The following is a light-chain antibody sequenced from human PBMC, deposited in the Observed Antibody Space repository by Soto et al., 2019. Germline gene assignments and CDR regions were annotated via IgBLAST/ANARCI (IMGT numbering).Light chain of an antibody. CDR3: QSYDGSLSGSV. J-gene: IGLJ1*01. CDR1: SSNIGAGYD. Sequence: QLVLTQPPSVSGAPGQRVTISCTGSSSNIGAGYDVPWYQQFPGTAPKLLIYGNNNRPSGVPDLFSGSKSGTSASLAITGLQSEDEADFYCQSYDGSLSGSVFGTGTKLTVL. CDR2: GNN. V-gene: IGLV1-40*01.